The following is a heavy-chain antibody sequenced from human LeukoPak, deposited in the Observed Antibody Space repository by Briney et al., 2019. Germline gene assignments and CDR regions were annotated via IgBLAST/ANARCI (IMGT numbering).Heavy chain of an antibody. CDR1: GFTFSSYA. Sequence: GGSLRLSCAASGFTFSSYAMSWVRQAPGKGLEWVSAISGSGGSTYYADSVKGRFTISRDNSKNTLYLQMNSLRAEDTAVYYCAKSGKVLLWFGELDYWGQGTLSPSPQ. CDR2: ISGSGGST. D-gene: IGHD3-10*01. CDR3: AKSGKVLLWFGELDY. V-gene: IGHV3-23*01. J-gene: IGHJ4*02.